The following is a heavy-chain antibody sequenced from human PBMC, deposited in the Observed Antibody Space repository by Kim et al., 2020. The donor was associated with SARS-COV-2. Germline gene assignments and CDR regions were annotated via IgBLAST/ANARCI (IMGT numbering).Heavy chain of an antibody. Sequence: TNYNPSLKSRVTISVDTSKNQFALKLGSVTAADTAVYYCARLSWELLVNYWGQGTLVTVSS. J-gene: IGHJ4*02. V-gene: IGHV4-59*08. D-gene: IGHD1-26*01. CDR3: ARLSWELLVNY. CDR2: T.